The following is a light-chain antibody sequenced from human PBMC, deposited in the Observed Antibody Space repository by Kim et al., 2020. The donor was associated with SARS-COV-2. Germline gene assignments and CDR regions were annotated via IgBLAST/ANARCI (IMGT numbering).Light chain of an antibody. V-gene: IGLV3-9*01. CDR3: QVWDSSTGV. CDR1: NIGTKN. CDR2: GNS. Sequence: VGLGKTARITCRGNNIGTKNVHWFQQTPGQAPVLVICGNSNRPAGIPERFSGSNSGNTATLTISRAQPGDEADYYCQVWDSSTGVFGGGTQLTVL. J-gene: IGLJ3*02.